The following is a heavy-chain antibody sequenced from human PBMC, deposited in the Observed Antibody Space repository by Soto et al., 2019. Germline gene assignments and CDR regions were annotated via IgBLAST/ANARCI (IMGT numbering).Heavy chain of an antibody. CDR2: ISGDNGNT. CDR3: AREFCENSHRYGPDY. V-gene: IGHV1-18*01. J-gene: IGHJ4*02. D-gene: IGHD5-18*01. Sequence: ASVKVSCKAPGYIFRSYGISWVRQAPGQGLEWMGWISGDNGNTKYTQEVQGRVTMTTDTSTSTAYMEMRSLRSDNTAVYYCAREFCENSHRYGPDYWGQGTLVTVSA. CDR1: GYIFRSYG.